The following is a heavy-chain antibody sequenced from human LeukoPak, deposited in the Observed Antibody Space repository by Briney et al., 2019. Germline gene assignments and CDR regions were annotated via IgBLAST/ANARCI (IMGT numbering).Heavy chain of an antibody. CDR2: MRYDGINK. V-gene: IGHV3-30*02. Sequence: GGCLRLSCAASGFTFSTHGMHWVRQAPGKGLEWVAFMRYDGINKYYADSVKGRFTISRDSFKNTLYLQMNSLRPEDTAVYYCAKEGDYYGSGSYRDGFDIWGQGTRATVSS. CDR3: AKEGDYYGSGSYRDGFDI. D-gene: IGHD3-10*01. CDR1: GFTFSTHG. J-gene: IGHJ3*02.